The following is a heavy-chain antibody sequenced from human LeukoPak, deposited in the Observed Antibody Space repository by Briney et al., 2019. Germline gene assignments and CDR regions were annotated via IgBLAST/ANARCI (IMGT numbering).Heavy chain of an antibody. Sequence: PGGSLRLSCAASGFSFSDYYMSWIRQAPGKGLEWISYISSSSSSTNYADSVKGRFTISRDNSRNTLFMQMYSLRADDTAVYYCAKSKFPFDADGWHGYFDFWGQGTLVTVSS. V-gene: IGHV3-11*03. D-gene: IGHD3-10*01. CDR3: AKSKFPFDADGWHGYFDF. J-gene: IGHJ4*02. CDR2: ISSSSSST. CDR1: GFSFSDYY.